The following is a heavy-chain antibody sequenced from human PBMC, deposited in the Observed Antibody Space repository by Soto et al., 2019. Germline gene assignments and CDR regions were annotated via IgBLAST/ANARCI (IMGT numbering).Heavy chain of an antibody. CDR3: ARQEYSSGWYYFDY. Sequence: SETLSLTCTVSGGSISSGGYYWSWIRQHPGKGLEWIGYIYYSGSTYYNPSLKSRVTISVDTSKNQFSLKLSSVTAADTAVYYCARQEYSSGWYYFDYWGQGTLVTVSS. D-gene: IGHD6-19*01. CDR1: GGSISSGGYY. J-gene: IGHJ4*02. CDR2: IYYSGST. V-gene: IGHV4-31*02.